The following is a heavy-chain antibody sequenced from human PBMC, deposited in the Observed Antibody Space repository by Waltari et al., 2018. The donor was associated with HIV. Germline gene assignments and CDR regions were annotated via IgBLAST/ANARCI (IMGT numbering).Heavy chain of an antibody. CDR2: ISWDGSNK. D-gene: IGHD3-22*01. Sequence: QGQLVESGGGVVQPGRSLRLSCSASGLPFNPYAMHWVRQAPGKGLEWVAVISWDGSNKHYADSVKGRCTISRDNSRNSLYLQMSSLRAEDTAVYYCGREGDYYDSSPFDYWGQGTLVTVSS. CDR1: GLPFNPYA. V-gene: IGHV3-30-3*01. CDR3: GREGDYYDSSPFDY. J-gene: IGHJ4*02.